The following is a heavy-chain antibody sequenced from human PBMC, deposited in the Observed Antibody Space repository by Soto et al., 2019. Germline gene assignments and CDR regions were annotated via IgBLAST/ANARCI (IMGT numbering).Heavy chain of an antibody. CDR1: GCSISSYY. D-gene: IGHD2-15*01. CDR3: ARHVVMGGRDAFEI. CDR2: IYYSGIT. Sequence: QVQLQESGPGLVKPSETLSLTCTVSGCSISSYYWSLIWQPPRKGLEWIGYIYYSGITHYNPSLKRRITIAGDTSKNLFPLKLSSVTAEAAAVYYCARHVVMGGRDAFEIWGQGTMVTVSS. J-gene: IGHJ3*02. V-gene: IGHV4-59*08.